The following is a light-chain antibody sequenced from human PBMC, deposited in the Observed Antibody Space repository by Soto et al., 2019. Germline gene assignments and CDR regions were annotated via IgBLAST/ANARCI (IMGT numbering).Light chain of an antibody. Sequence: DIQMTQSPSTLSASVGDRVTITCRVSQSISNWLAWYQQKPGKAPKLLIYKASSLESGVPSRFSGSGSGTEFTLTISSLQPDDFATYYCQQYNSQGTFGQGTKVEIK. CDR3: QQYNSQGT. J-gene: IGKJ1*01. CDR2: KAS. V-gene: IGKV1-5*03. CDR1: QSISNW.